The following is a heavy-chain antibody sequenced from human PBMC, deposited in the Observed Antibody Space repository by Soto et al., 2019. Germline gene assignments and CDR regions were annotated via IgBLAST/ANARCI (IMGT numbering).Heavy chain of an antibody. J-gene: IGHJ6*02. CDR3: AREGITMVRGAVYYYYGMDV. D-gene: IGHD3-10*01. Sequence: PGGSLRLSCAASGFTFSSYWMHWVRQAPGKGLVWVSRINSDGSSTTYADSVKGRFTISRDNAKNTLYLQMNSLRAEDTAVYYFAREGITMVRGAVYYYYGMDVWGQGTTVTVSS. V-gene: IGHV3-74*01. CDR2: INSDGSST. CDR1: GFTFSSYW.